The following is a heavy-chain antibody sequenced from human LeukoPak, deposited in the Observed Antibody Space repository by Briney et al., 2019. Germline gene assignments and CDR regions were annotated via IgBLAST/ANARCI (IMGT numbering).Heavy chain of an antibody. J-gene: IGHJ4*02. CDR2: IGHAGDT. V-gene: IGHV3-13*01. CDR3: ARQRGSGCLDY. CDR1: GFAFSSYD. Sequence: GSLRLSCAASGFAFSSYDMHWVRQVSGKGLEWVSAIGHAGDTYYADSVKGRFTISREDAKNYFFLQMNSLRAGDTAVYYCARQRGSGCLDYWGQGTLVTVSS. D-gene: IGHD6-19*01.